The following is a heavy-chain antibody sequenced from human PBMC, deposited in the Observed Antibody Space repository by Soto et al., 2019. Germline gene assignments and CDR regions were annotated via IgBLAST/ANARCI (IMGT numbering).Heavy chain of an antibody. V-gene: IGHV5-51*01. CDR3: ARRSRYAVGVYGMDV. CDR2: IYPGDSDT. CDR1: GYSFTSYW. D-gene: IGHD2-2*01. J-gene: IGHJ6*02. Sequence: GESLKISCKGSGYSFTSYWIGWVRQMPGKGLGWMGIIYPGDSDTRYSPSFQGQVTISADKSISTAYLQWSSLKASDTAMYYCARRSRYAVGVYGMDVWGQGTTVTVSS.